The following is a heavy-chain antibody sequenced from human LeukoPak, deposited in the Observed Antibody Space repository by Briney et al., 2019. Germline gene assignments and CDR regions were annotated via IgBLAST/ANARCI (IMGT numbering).Heavy chain of an antibody. CDR3: ATWQGGHSYGSGFDY. V-gene: IGHV3-21*01. D-gene: IGHD5-18*01. Sequence: PGGSLRLSCAASGFTFSSYSMNWVRQAPGKGLEWVSSISSSSSYIYYADSVKGRFTTSRDNAKNSLYLQMNSLRAEDTAVYYCATWQGGHSYGSGFDYWGQGTLVTVSS. J-gene: IGHJ4*02. CDR1: GFTFSSYS. CDR2: ISSSSSYI.